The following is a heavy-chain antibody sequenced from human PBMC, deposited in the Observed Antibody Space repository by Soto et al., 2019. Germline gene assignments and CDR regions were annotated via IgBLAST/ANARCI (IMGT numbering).Heavy chain of an antibody. CDR1: GYTFTSYG. CDR3: ARALYYYDNSGLAY. V-gene: IGHV1-18*01. J-gene: IGHJ4*02. D-gene: IGHD3-22*01. CDR2: INIYSGDA. Sequence: QVRLEQSGPEVKKTGASVKVSCKASGYTFTSYGISWERQAPGQGLEWMGWINIYSGDANYAQSFQDRVTMTRDTSTNTVYMEMRTLRSDDTAVYYCARALYYYDNSGLAYWGQGPLVTVSS.